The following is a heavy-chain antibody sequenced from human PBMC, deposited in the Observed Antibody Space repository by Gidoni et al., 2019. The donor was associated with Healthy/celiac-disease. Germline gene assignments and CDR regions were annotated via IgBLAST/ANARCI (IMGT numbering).Heavy chain of an antibody. V-gene: IGHV3-9*01. CDR1: GFTFDDYA. Sequence: EVQLVESGGGLVQPGRSLRLSCAASGFTFDDYAMHWDRQAPGTGLGWVSGISWNSGSIGYADSVKGRFTISRDNAKNSLYLQMNSLRAEDTALYYCAKSRSFYYYCGMDVWGQGTTVTVSS. J-gene: IGHJ6*02. D-gene: IGHD2-15*01. CDR3: AKSRSFYYYCGMDV. CDR2: ISWNSGSI.